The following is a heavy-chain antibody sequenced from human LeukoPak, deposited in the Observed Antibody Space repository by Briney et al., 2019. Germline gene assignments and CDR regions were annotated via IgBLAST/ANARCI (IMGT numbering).Heavy chain of an antibody. CDR1: GFTFSSYG. CDR2: ISGSGGST. CDR3: AKDSSSSSWYNWFDP. V-gene: IGHV3-23*01. J-gene: IGHJ5*02. D-gene: IGHD6-13*01. Sequence: GGSLRLSCAASGFTFSSYGMSWVRQAPGKGLEWVSAISGSGGSTYYADSVKGRFTISRDNSKNTLYLQMNSLRVEDTAIYYCAKDSSSSSWYNWFDPWGQGTLVTVSS.